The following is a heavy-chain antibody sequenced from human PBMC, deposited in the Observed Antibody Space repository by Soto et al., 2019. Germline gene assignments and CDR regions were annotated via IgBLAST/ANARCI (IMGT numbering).Heavy chain of an antibody. CDR3: ARTTFFPTVTLDY. CDR1: GFSLSTSGMC. CDR2: IDWDDDK. D-gene: IGHD4-17*01. Sequence: VSGPTLVNPNRPRTLTCTFSGFSLSTSGMCGSWIRHPPGKALEWLALIDWDDDKYYSTSLKTRLTISKDTSKNQVVLTMTNMDPVDTATYYCARTTFFPTVTLDYWGQGTLVTVSS. J-gene: IGHJ4*02. V-gene: IGHV2-70*01.